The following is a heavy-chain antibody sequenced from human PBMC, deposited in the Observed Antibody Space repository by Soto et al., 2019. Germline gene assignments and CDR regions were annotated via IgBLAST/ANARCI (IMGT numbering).Heavy chain of an antibody. Sequence: PSETLSLTCGVSGDSVTNGFYWAWIRQAPGKGLEWIGSVYPSGNTYYNPSLKSRVTISVDTPKNQFSLTLNSVTAADTALYYCAVGNWFDPWGQGTLVTVSS. V-gene: IGHV4-38-2*01. CDR2: VYPSGNT. CDR3: AVGNWFDP. CDR1: GDSVTNGFY. J-gene: IGHJ5*02.